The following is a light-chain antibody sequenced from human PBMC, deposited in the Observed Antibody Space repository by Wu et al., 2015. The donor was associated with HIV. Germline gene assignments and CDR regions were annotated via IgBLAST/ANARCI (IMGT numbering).Light chain of an antibody. CDR1: QTVINDY. Sequence: EVVLTQSPGTLSLSPGDRATVSCRASQTVINDYLAWYQHRPGQAPRLLIFATSSRATGISDSFSGGGSGTNFTLTINRLAPEDFAIYYCHQYGSSPKTFGQGTKVEVK. J-gene: IGKJ1*01. V-gene: IGKV3-20*01. CDR2: ATS. CDR3: HQYGSSPKT.